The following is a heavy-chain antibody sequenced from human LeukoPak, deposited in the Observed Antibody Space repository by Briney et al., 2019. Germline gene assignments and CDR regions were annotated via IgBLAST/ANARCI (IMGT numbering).Heavy chain of an antibody. CDR3: AKDNCQGFCELVVAATLDY. CDR2: ISYDGSNK. J-gene: IGHJ4*02. CDR1: GFTFSSYG. D-gene: IGHD2-15*01. Sequence: GRSLRLSCAASGFTFSSYGMHWVRQAPGKGLEWVAVISYDGSNKYYADSVKGRFTISRDNSKNTLYLQMNSLRAVDTAVYYCAKDNCQGFCELVVAATLDYWGQGTLVTVSS. V-gene: IGHV3-30*18.